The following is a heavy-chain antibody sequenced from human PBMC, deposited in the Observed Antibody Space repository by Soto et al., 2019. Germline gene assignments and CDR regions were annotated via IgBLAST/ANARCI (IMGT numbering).Heavy chain of an antibody. D-gene: IGHD3-3*01. CDR2: IYPSDSDT. J-gene: IGHJ4*02. Sequence: GESVKISCKGSGYNFAGYWIAWVRQMPGKGLELMGIIYPSDSDTRYRPSFQGQVTISADKSISSAYLQWSSLRASDTAMYYCARGGVSTRTFDYWGQGTPVTVSS. CDR1: GYNFAGYW. V-gene: IGHV5-51*01. CDR3: ARGGVSTRTFDY.